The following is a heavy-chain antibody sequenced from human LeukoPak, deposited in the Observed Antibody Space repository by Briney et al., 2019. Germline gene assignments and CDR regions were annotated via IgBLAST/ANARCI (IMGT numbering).Heavy chain of an antibody. Sequence: SETLSLTCTVSGGSINSYYWSWIRQPPGKGLEWIGYISYSGSTNYNPSLKSRVSISVDKSKNQFFLKLNSVTAADTALYYCARSNANWGQGTLVTVSS. CDR1: GGSINSYY. CDR2: ISYSGST. J-gene: IGHJ4*02. V-gene: IGHV4-59*01. CDR3: ARSNAN.